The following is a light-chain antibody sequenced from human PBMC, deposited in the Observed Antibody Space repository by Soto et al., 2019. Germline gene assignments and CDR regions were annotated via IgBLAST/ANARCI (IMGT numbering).Light chain of an antibody. CDR1: QSIESK. Sequence: IVMTQSPATLSVSPGERATLSCRASQSIESKLAWFQQRPGQAPRLLIYGASTRATGIPARFSGRGSGTEFTLTFSGLQSEALGVDYCQQYKSWRTCCQGTNGEIK. V-gene: IGKV3-15*01. J-gene: IGKJ1*01. CDR3: QQYKSWRT. CDR2: GAS.